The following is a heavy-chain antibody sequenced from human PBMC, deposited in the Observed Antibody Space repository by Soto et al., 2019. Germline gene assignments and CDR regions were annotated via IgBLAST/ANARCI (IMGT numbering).Heavy chain of an antibody. CDR3: ARVYYDSSGYYTGSFDY. CDR1: GYTFTSYD. V-gene: IGHV1-8*01. J-gene: IGHJ4*02. Sequence: GASVKVSCKASGYTFTSYDINWVRQATGQGLEWMGWMNPNSGNTGYAQKFQGRVTMTRNTSISTAYMELSSLRSEDTAVYYCARVYYDSSGYYTGSFDYWGQGTLVTVS. CDR2: MNPNSGNT. D-gene: IGHD3-22*01.